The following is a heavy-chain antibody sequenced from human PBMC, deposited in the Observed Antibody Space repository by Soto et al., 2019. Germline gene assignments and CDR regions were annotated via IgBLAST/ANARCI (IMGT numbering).Heavy chain of an antibody. CDR2: LSNTGDST. D-gene: IGHD3-22*01. J-gene: IGHJ3*02. Sequence: PGGSLRLSCAASGFSFSLYAMSWVRQAPGKGLEWVSSLSNTGDSTYYEDSVKGRFTIFRDNSKNTLFLQMNSLRAEDTAIYYCARDADSSDNWDAFDIWGQGTVLTV. V-gene: IGHV3-23*01. CDR3: ARDADSSDNWDAFDI. CDR1: GFSFSLYA.